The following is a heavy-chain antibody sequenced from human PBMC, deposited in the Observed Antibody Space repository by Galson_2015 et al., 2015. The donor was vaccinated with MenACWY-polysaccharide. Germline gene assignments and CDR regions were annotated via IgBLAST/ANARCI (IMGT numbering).Heavy chain of an antibody. D-gene: IGHD2-21*01. J-gene: IGHJ5*01. Sequence: SLRLSCAASRFTFRSYAMSWVRQAPGKGLEWVSVISDSGVTTYYADSVKGRFTVSRDNSKNTLYLQMNSLRGEDTAVYYCAKGRVSDWYDSWGQGTLVTVSS. CDR1: RFTFRSYA. CDR3: AKGRVSDWYDS. CDR2: ISDSGVTT. V-gene: IGHV3-23*01.